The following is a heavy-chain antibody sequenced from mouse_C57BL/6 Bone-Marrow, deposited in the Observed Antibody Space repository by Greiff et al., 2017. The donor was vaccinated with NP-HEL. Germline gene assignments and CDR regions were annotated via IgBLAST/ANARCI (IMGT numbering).Heavy chain of an antibody. CDR3: ARYYYGSSPWFAY. J-gene: IGHJ3*01. Sequence: QVQLQQPGAELVKPGASVKLSCKASGYTFTSYWMHWVKQRPGQGLEWIGMLHPNSGSTTYNEKFKSKATLTVDKSSRAAYMQLSSLTSEDSAVYYCARYYYGSSPWFAYWGQGTLVTVSA. V-gene: IGHV1-64*01. CDR2: LHPNSGST. CDR1: GYTFTSYW. D-gene: IGHD1-1*01.